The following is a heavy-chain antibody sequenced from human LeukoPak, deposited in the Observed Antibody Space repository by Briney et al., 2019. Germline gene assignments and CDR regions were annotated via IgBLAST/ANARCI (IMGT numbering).Heavy chain of an antibody. CDR3: ARRLINLYFHL. J-gene: IGHJ2*01. Sequence: GGSLRLSCEASGFTFRNYYMSWVRQAPGKGPEWVSYISSSGNTVYYADSVKGRFTISRDNAKDSLFLQMGSLTADDTAVYYCARRLINLYFHLWGRGTLVTVSS. CDR2: ISSSGNTV. D-gene: IGHD3-22*01. CDR1: GFTFRNYY. V-gene: IGHV3-11*04.